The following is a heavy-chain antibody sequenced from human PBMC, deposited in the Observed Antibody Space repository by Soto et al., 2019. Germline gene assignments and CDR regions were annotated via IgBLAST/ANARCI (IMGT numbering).Heavy chain of an antibody. D-gene: IGHD1-26*01. CDR3: AKRFGNYWAFDY. CDR2: ISNDGSNK. CDR1: GFSFSTYG. J-gene: IGHJ4*02. V-gene: IGHV3-30*18. Sequence: QVHLVESGGDVVQPGRSLRLSCAASGFSFSTYGMHWVRQAPGKGLEWVAFISNDGSNKYYADSVKGRFTISRDNSKNTLYLQQNSLRAEDTAVYYCAKRFGNYWAFDYWGQGTLVTVSS.